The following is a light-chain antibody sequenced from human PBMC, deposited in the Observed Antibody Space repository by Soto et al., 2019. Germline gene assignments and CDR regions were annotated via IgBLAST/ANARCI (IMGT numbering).Light chain of an antibody. CDR1: QSLLYSNGQNY. CDR3: LQDYNYPFT. V-gene: IGKV2-28*01. Sequence: EIVITQSPVSLPVTPGEPASISCRSSQSLLYSNGQNYLYWYLQKPGQSPQLLIYLGANRASGVPDRFSGSGSGTDFTLTISSLQPEDSAAYYCLQDYNYPFTFGQGTKVDI. J-gene: IGKJ2*01. CDR2: LGA.